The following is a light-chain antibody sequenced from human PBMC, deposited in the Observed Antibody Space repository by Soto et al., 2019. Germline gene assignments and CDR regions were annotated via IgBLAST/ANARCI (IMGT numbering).Light chain of an antibody. V-gene: IGKV1-27*01. Sequence: IQMTQSPSSLSASVGDRVTITCRASQGIRNDLGWYQQKPGKAPKLLIYAASTLKSGVPSRFSGSGYGADFTLTISSLQPEDVGTYYCQKYDSAPWTFGQGTKVEIK. CDR3: QKYDSAPWT. J-gene: IGKJ1*01. CDR2: AAS. CDR1: QGIRND.